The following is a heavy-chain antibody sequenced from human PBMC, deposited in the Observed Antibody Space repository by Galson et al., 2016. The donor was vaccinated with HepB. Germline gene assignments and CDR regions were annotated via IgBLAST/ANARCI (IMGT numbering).Heavy chain of an antibody. Sequence: SLRLSCAASEFSFTTYGMHWVRQVPGKGLEWVATIWFNGREKYYSDSVKGRFSISRDNSKNTVNLEMRGLRADDTGVYYCARDKQEMVLRPNRYWFGMDVWGKGTTVIVSS. J-gene: IGHJ6*04. CDR2: IWFNGREK. CDR3: ARDKQEMVLRPNRYWFGMDV. D-gene: IGHD2-8*02. V-gene: IGHV3-33*01. CDR1: EFSFTTYG.